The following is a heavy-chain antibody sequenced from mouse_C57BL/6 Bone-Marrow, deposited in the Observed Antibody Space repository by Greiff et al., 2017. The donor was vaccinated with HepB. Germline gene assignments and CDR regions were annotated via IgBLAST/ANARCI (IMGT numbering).Heavy chain of an antibody. CDR2: IHPNSGST. D-gene: IGHD4-1*01. CDR3: ARSRNWDSTWYFDV. Sequence: QVQLQQSGAELVKPGASVKLSCKASGYTFTSYWMHWVKQRPGQGLEWIGMIHPNSGSTNYNEKFKSKATLTVDKSSSTAYMQLSSLTSEDSAVYYCARSRNWDSTWYFDVWGTGTTVTVSS. CDR1: GYTFTSYW. J-gene: IGHJ1*03. V-gene: IGHV1-64*01.